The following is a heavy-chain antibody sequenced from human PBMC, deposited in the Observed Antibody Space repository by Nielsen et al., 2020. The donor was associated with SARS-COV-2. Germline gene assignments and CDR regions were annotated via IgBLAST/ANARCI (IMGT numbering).Heavy chain of an antibody. D-gene: IGHD2-2*01. V-gene: IGHV3-21*01. CDR1: GFTFSTFS. Sequence: GGSLRLSCAASGFTFSTFSMNWVRQAPGRGLEWVSSISSSSAYIYSADSVKGRFTISRDNAKNSLYLQMNSLRDEDTAVYFCTRGRDCSATSCYGVSDRWGQGTLVTVSS. CDR2: ISSSSAYI. J-gene: IGHJ5*02. CDR3: TRGRDCSATSCYGVSDR.